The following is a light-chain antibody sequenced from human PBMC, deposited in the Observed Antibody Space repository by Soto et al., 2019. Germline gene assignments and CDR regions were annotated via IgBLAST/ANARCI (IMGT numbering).Light chain of an antibody. CDR2: DAS. CDR1: QSVSSN. Sequence: EIVMTQSPATLSVSPGGRAILSWRASQSVSSNFAWYQQTNGQAPRILIYDASTRDTGIPARFSGSRSGTEFTLPISRLQSEDFAVYYCQQYKKWPRTFGHGTKVDIK. CDR3: QQYKKWPRT. V-gene: IGKV3-15*01. J-gene: IGKJ1*01.